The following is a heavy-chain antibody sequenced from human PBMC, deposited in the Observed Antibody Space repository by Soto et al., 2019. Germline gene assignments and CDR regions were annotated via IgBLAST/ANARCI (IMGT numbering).Heavy chain of an antibody. V-gene: IGHV3-23*01. J-gene: IGHJ6*02. D-gene: IGHD1-26*01. CDR1: GFTFSSYA. CDR3: AKREGATYYYYYGMDG. Sequence: GGSLRLSCAASGFTFSSYAMSWVRQAPGKGLEWVSAISGSGGSTYYADSVKGRFTISRDNSKNTLYLQMNSLRAEDTAVYYCAKREGATYYYYYGMDGWGQGTTVTVSS. CDR2: ISGSGGST.